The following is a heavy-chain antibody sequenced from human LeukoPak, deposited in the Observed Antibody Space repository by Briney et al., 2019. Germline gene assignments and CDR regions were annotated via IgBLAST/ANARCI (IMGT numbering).Heavy chain of an antibody. V-gene: IGHV3-7*01. CDR2: IKQDGGEK. D-gene: IGHD1-1*01. CDR1: GFTFSSNW. CDR3: ARSTAGFDF. J-gene: IGHJ4*02. Sequence: GGSLRLSCAASGFTFSSNWMAWVRQAPGKGPEWVANIKQDGGEKYYVDSVKGRFTISRDNAKNSLYLQMSSLRLEDTAVYYCARSTAGFDFWGQGTLVTVSA.